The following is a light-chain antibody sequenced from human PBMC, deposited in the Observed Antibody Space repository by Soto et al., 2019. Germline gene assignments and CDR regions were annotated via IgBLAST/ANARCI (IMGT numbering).Light chain of an antibody. V-gene: IGKV3-15*01. CDR3: QQYQNLWT. Sequence: IGMTQSPATLSVSPGERATLSCRASQTIYSNVAWYQQRPGQPPRLLIYRSSSRATGIPARFSGSGSGTEFTLTIHSLQSEDFAVYYCQQYQNLWTFRQGTKVEIK. CDR2: RSS. J-gene: IGKJ1*01. CDR1: QTIYSN.